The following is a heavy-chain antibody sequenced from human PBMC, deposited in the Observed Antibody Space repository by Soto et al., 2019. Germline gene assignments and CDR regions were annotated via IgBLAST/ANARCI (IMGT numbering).Heavy chain of an antibody. V-gene: IGHV1-18*01. D-gene: IGHD1-26*01. J-gene: IGHJ6*02. CDR3: ARYGEANAVGYFYYYGMDV. CDR2: ISGYNGEA. CDR1: GYTLGSYG. Sequence: QVQLVQSGVEVKKPGASVKVSCEASGYTLGSYGISWVRQAPGQGLEWMGWISGYNGEANYAQNLQGRVTMTTDTSTSAVYMELRSLRSDDTAVYYCARYGEANAVGYFYYYGMDVCGQGTTVTVSS.